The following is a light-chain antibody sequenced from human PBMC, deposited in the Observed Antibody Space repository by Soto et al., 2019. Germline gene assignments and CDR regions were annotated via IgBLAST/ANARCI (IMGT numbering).Light chain of an antibody. CDR2: KAS. CDR3: QQYNSYSRT. J-gene: IGKJ1*01. Sequence: EIQFTQHPATLFGSVHDRGPVTCRASQSISSWLAWYQQKPGKAPKLLIYKASSLESGVPSRFSGSGSGTEFTLTISSLQPDDFATYYCQQYNSYSRTFGQGTKVDI. V-gene: IGKV1-5*03. CDR1: QSISSW.